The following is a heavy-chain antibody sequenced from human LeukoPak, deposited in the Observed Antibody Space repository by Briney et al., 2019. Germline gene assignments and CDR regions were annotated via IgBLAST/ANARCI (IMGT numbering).Heavy chain of an antibody. Sequence: PSETLSLTCSVSGGSISSYYCSWIRQPAGKGLEWIGRIYTSGSTNYNPSLKSRVTMSVHTSKNQFSLKLSSVTAADTAVYYCARDDFWSGYRAFDIWGQGTMVTVSS. CDR3: ARDDFWSGYRAFDI. CDR1: GGSISSYY. J-gene: IGHJ3*02. D-gene: IGHD3-3*01. V-gene: IGHV4-4*07. CDR2: IYTSGST.